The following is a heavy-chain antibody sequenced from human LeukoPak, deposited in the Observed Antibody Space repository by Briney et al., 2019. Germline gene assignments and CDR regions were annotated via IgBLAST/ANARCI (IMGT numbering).Heavy chain of an antibody. V-gene: IGHV3-23*01. J-gene: IGHJ4*02. D-gene: IGHD6-13*01. CDR2: ISGSGGST. CDR1: GFTFSTYS. Sequence: GGSLRLSCAASGFTFSTYSMNWVRQAPGKGLEWVSAISGSGGSTYYADSVKGRFTISRDNSKNTLYLQMNSLRAEDTAVYYCAKVGGSSWFGFDYWGQGTLVTVSS. CDR3: AKVGGSSWFGFDY.